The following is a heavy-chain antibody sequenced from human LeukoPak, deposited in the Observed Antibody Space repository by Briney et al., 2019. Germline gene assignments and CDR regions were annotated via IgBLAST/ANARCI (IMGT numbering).Heavy chain of an antibody. J-gene: IGHJ5*02. CDR3: ARDGAVAARDWFDP. CDR1: GYTFSNYA. Sequence: ASVKVSCKASGYTFSNYALQWVRQAPGQRPEWMGWINAGNGNTQYSQKFQRRVTITRDTSTSTAYMELRSLRSDDTAVYYCARDGAVAARDWFDPWGQGTLVTVSS. V-gene: IGHV1-3*01. D-gene: IGHD6-19*01. CDR2: INAGNGNT.